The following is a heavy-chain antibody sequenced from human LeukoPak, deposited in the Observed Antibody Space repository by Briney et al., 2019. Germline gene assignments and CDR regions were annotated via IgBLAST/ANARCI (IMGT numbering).Heavy chain of an antibody. D-gene: IGHD2-8*01. CDR1: GGSISSGGYY. CDR3: ARVQGMVYANFDY. Sequence: SETLSLTCTVSGGSISSGGYYWSWIRQHPGKGLEWIGYIYYSGSTYYNPSLKSRVTISVDTSKNQFSLKLSSVTAADTAVYYCARVQGMVYANFDYWGQGTTVTVSS. V-gene: IGHV4-31*03. J-gene: IGHJ4*03. CDR2: IYYSGST.